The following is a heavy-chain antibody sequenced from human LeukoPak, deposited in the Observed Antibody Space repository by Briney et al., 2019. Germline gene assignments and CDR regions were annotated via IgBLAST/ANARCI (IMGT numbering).Heavy chain of an antibody. CDR1: GFTFSSYW. CDR2: INSDGSST. Sequence: GGSLRLSCAGSGFTFSSYWMHWVRQAPGKGLVWVPRINSDGSSTIYADSVKGRFTISRDNANNTLYLQMNSLGPEDTAVYYCASLVGATDADYWGQGTLVTVSS. J-gene: IGHJ4*02. D-gene: IGHD1-26*01. CDR3: ASLVGATDADY. V-gene: IGHV3-74*01.